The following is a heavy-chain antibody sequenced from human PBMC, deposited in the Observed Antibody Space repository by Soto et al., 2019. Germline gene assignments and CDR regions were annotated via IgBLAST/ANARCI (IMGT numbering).Heavy chain of an antibody. V-gene: IGHV4-30-2*01. CDR3: ARGQVVAAQH. D-gene: IGHD2-15*01. J-gene: IGHJ4*02. CDR2: IYHSGST. CDR1: GGSSGSGGDS. Sequence: SETQRVRWAVAGGSSGSGGDSWSWIRQPPGKGLEWIGYIYHSGSTYYNPSLKSRVTISVDRSKNQFSLKLSSVTAADTAVYYCARGQVVAAQHWGQGTLVTVS.